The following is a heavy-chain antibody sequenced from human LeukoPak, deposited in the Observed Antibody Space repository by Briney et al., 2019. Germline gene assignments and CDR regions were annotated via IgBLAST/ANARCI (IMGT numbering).Heavy chain of an antibody. CDR1: GGSISSSSYY. V-gene: IGHV4-39*01. J-gene: IGHJ3*02. D-gene: IGHD6-19*01. CDR3: ARHGSGWYGVSAFDI. Sequence: AETLSLTCTVSGGSISSSSYYWGWIRQPPGKGLEWIGSIYYSGSTYYNPSLKSRVTISVDTSKNQFSLKLSSVTAADTAVYYCARHGSGWYGVSAFDIWGQGTMVTVSS. CDR2: IYYSGST.